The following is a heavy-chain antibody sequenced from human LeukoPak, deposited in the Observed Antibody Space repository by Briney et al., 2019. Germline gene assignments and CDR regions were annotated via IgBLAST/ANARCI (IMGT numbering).Heavy chain of an antibody. V-gene: IGHV4-4*07. CDR2: IYTSGST. D-gene: IGHD3-22*01. CDR1: GGSISSYY. CDR3: ARGYYDSSGYHGNWFDP. J-gene: IGHJ5*02. Sequence: PSETLSLTCTVSGGSISSYYWSWIRQPAGKGLEWIGRIYTSGSTNYNPSLKSRVTMSVDTSKNQFSLKLSSVTAADTAVYYCARGYYDSSGYHGNWFDPWGQGTLVTVSS.